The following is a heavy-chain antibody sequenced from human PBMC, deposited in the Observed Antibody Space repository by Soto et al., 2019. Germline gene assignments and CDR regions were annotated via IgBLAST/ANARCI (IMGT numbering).Heavy chain of an antibody. J-gene: IGHJ3*02. CDR1: GFTFSSYA. V-gene: IGHV3-23*01. CDR3: AKGVGEGDYVSVVAFDI. Sequence: GGSLRLSCAASGFTFSSYAMSWVRQAPGKGLEWVSAISGSGGSTYYADSVKGRFTISRDNSKNTLYLQMNSLRAEDTAVYYCAKGVGEGDYVSVVAFDIWGQGTMVTVSS. D-gene: IGHD3-16*01. CDR2: ISGSGGST.